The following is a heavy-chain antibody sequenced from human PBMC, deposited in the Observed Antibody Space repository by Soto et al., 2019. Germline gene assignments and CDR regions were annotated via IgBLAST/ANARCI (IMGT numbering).Heavy chain of an antibody. Sequence: QLQLVQSGAEVKNPGASVKVSCKASGFTFTGFGITWVRQAPGQGLEWMGWITASNGNTNYEQNLQGRVTMTTDKSTSTAYMELWRLRSDDTAVYYCARGYSYGSYWYFDLWGRGTLVTVSS. CDR3: ARGYSYGSYWYFDL. D-gene: IGHD5-18*01. V-gene: IGHV1-18*04. CDR2: ITASNGNT. J-gene: IGHJ2*01. CDR1: GFTFTGFG.